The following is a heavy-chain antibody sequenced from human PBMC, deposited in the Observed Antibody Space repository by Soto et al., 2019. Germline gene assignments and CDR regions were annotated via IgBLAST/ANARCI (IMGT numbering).Heavy chain of an antibody. Sequence: GESLKISCKGSGYSFTSYWIGWVRQMPWKGLEWMGIIYPGDSDTRYSPSFQGQVTISADKSISTAYLQWSSLKASDTAMYYCARHFASAAALRYFDYWGQGTLVTVSS. CDR3: ARHFASAAALRYFDY. CDR1: GYSFTSYW. D-gene: IGHD6-13*01. V-gene: IGHV5-51*01. J-gene: IGHJ4*02. CDR2: IYPGDSDT.